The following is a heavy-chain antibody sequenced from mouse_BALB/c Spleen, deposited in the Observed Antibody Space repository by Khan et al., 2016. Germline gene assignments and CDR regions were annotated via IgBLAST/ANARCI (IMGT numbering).Heavy chain of an antibody. V-gene: IGHV6-6*02. CDR2: IRLKSNNYAT. J-gene: IGHJ3*01. Sequence: EVKLEESGGGLVQPGGSMKLSCVASGFTFSNYWMNWVRQSPEKGLEWVAEIRLKSNNYATHYAESVKGRFTISRDDSKSSVYLQMNNLRAEDTGIYYRTRSFAYWGQGTLVTVSA. CDR3: TRSFAY. CDR1: GFTFSNYW.